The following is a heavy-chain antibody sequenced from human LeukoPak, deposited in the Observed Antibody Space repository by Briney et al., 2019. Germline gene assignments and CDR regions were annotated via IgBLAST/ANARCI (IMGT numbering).Heavy chain of an antibody. V-gene: IGHV4-61*02. CDR1: GDSISSGDYY. Sequence: SETLSLTCTVSGDSISSGDYYWSWIRQPAGKGLEWIGRISSSGSTNYNPSLKSRVTISVDTSKNQFSLKLSSVTAADTAVYYCARGLGYYYYYYMDVWGKGTTVTVSS. CDR2: ISSSGST. D-gene: IGHD1-26*01. J-gene: IGHJ6*03. CDR3: ARGLGYYYYYYMDV.